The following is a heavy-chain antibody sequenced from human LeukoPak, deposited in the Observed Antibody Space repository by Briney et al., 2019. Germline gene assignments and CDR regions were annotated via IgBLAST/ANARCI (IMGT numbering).Heavy chain of an antibody. Sequence: GGSLRLSCAVSGFTLSNAWMKWVRQAPGKGLEWVGRSKSKADGGTTDYAAPVKGRFTISRDNAKNSLYLHMNSLRAEDTAVYYCAREAITGHREFDYWGQGTLVTVSS. V-gene: IGHV3-15*01. J-gene: IGHJ4*02. D-gene: IGHD1-20*01. CDR2: SKSKADGGTT. CDR1: GFTLSNAW. CDR3: AREAITGHREFDY.